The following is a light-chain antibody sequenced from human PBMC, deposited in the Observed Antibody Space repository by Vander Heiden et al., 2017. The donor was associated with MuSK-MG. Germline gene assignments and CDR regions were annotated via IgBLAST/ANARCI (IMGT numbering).Light chain of an antibody. Sequence: EIVMTQAPATLSVSQGERATLSCRASQSGRSHLAWYQQKPDQATRILIYVASSGYGTEFTLTISSRQSEDFAVYYCQQYNNWPPFTFGPGTKVDIK. J-gene: IGKJ3*01. V-gene: IGKV3-15*01. CDR2: VAS. CDR1: QSGRSH. CDR3: QQYNNWPPFT.